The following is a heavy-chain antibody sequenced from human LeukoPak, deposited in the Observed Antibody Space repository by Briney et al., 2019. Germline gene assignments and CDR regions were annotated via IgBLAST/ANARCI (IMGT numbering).Heavy chain of an antibody. Sequence: SETLSLTCAVYGGSFSGYYWSWIRQPPGKGLEWIGEINHSGSTNYNPSLKSRVTISVDTSKNQFSLKLSSVTAADTAVYYCARCRHYYDSSGYSYYYGMDVWGQGTTVTVSS. CDR1: GGSFSGYY. V-gene: IGHV4-34*01. CDR3: ARCRHYYDSSGYSYYYGMDV. CDR2: INHSGST. D-gene: IGHD3-22*01. J-gene: IGHJ6*02.